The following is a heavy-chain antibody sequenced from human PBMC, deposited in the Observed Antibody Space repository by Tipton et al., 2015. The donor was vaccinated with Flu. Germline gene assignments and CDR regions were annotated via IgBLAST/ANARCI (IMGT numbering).Heavy chain of an antibody. CDR1: VGSISSYN. Sequence: TLSLTCTVSVGSISSYNWNWIRQPAGKGLEWIGRLHTSGYNYYIPSLKSRLTMSLDTSKNQFSLRLTSVTATDTAVYYCARDLYDTSGSYFMYGAFELWGQGTMVTVSS. CDR2: LHTSGYN. CDR3: ARDLYDTSGSYFMYGAFEL. J-gene: IGHJ3*01. V-gene: IGHV4-4*07. D-gene: IGHD3-22*01.